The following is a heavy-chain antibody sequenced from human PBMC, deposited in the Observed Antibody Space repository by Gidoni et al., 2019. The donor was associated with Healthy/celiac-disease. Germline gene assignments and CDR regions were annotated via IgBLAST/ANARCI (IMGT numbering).Heavy chain of an antibody. V-gene: IGHV1-2*02. CDR2: INPNSGGT. D-gene: IGHD4-17*01. CDR1: GSTFTGYY. CDR3: AREKNGDYSFYYYGMDV. J-gene: IGHJ6*02. Sequence: QVQLVQSGAEVKKPGASVKVSCKASGSTFTGYYMHWVRQAPGQGLEWMGWINPNSGGTNYAQKFQGRVTMTRDTSISTAYMELSRLRSDDTAVYYCAREKNGDYSFYYYGMDVWGQGTTVTVSS.